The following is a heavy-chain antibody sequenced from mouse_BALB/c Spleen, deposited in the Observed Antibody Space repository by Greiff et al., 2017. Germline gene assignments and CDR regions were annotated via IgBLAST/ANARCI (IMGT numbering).Heavy chain of an antibody. D-gene: IGHD2-3*01. V-gene: IGHV1-14*01. Sequence: EVQLQQSGPELVKPGASVKMSCKASGYTFTSYVMHWVKQKPGQGLEWIGYINPYNDGTKYNEKFKGKATLTSDKSSSTAYMELSSLTSEDSAVYYCAREDYDGYFPYYAMDYWGQGTSVTVSS. CDR2: INPYNDGT. CDR1: GYTFTSYV. J-gene: IGHJ4*01. CDR3: AREDYDGYFPYYAMDY.